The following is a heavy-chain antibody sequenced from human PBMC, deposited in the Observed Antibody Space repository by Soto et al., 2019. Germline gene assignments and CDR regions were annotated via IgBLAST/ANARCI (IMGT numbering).Heavy chain of an antibody. Sequence: ASVKVSCKASGYTFTSYAMHWVRQAPGQRLEWMGWINAGNGNTKYSQKFQGRVTITRDTSASTAYMELSSLRSEDTAVYYCARDLDSYSSSWHTFDYWGQGTLVTVSS. J-gene: IGHJ4*02. CDR1: GYTFTSYA. V-gene: IGHV1-3*01. CDR3: ARDLDSYSSSWHTFDY. D-gene: IGHD6-13*01. CDR2: INAGNGNT.